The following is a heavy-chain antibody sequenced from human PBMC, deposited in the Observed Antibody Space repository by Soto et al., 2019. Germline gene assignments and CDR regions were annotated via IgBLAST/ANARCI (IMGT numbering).Heavy chain of an antibody. J-gene: IGHJ1*01. CDR1: GFTFSSYA. CDR3: SKDGGSSPEYFQH. Sequence: EVQLLESGGGLVQPGGSLRLSCAASGFTFSSYAMSWVRQAPGKGLEGVSAISGSGGSTYYEDSVKGRFTISRDNSKNTLYLQMNSLRAEDTAVYYCSKDGGSSPEYFQHWVQGTLVTVSS. V-gene: IGHV3-23*01. D-gene: IGHD1-26*01. CDR2: ISGSGGST.